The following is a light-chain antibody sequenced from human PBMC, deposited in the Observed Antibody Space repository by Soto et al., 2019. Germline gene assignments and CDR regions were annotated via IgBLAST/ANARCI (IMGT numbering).Light chain of an antibody. CDR3: QQYHSWT. CDR1: QSIRDS. V-gene: IGKV1-5*03. CDR2: RAS. Sequence: DIQMPENPSTLAEFLGVRVTITCRANQSIRDSMAWYQQRPGKAPKLLIYRASSLESGVPSRFSGSGSGTEIILTISSLQPDDFATYYCQQYHSWTFGQGTKV. J-gene: IGKJ1*01.